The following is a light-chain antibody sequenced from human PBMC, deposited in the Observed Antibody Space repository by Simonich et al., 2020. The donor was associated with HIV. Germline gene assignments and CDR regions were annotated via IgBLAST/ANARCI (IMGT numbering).Light chain of an antibody. CDR3: QQYYSTPRT. CDR2: AAS. J-gene: IGKJ1*01. Sequence: DIQLTPSPSTLSASVGDRVTITCRASQGISSWLAVYQQKPGKAPKLLIYAASSLQSGVPSRFSGSGYGTDFTLTSSSLQPEDFVTYYCQQYYSTPRTFGQGTKVEIK. V-gene: IGKV1D-16*01. CDR1: QGISSW.